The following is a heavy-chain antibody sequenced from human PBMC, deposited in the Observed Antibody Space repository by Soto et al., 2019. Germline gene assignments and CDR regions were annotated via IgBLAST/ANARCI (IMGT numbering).Heavy chain of an antibody. Sequence: GASVKVSCKASGYTFTSYGITWVRQAPGQGLEWVGWISAHNGNTNYAQKFQDRVTMTTDTSTNTAYMELRSLRSDDTAMYYCARDRAFSNGYYGFYFDYWGQGSLVTVSS. V-gene: IGHV1-18*04. J-gene: IGHJ4*02. CDR3: ARDRAFSNGYYGFYFDY. D-gene: IGHD4-17*01. CDR1: GYTFTSYG. CDR2: ISAHNGNT.